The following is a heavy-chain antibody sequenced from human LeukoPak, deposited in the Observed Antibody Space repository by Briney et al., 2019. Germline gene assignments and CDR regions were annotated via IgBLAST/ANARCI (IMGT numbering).Heavy chain of an antibody. J-gene: IGHJ4*02. CDR3: VQSSPTIDY. CDR1: GFTFSSYW. Sequence: GGSLRLSCAASGFTFSSYWMHWVRQAPGKGLVWVSRINSDGSSTTYADSVKGRFTISRDNSKNTLYLQMNSLRAEDTAVYYCVQSSPTIDYWGQGTLVTVPS. D-gene: IGHD5-12*01. V-gene: IGHV3-74*01. CDR2: INSDGSST.